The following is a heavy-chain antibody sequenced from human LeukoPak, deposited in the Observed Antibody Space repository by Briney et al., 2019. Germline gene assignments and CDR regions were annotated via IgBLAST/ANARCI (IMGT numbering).Heavy chain of an antibody. J-gene: IGHJ5*02. V-gene: IGHV4-4*07. CDR2: FYTSGST. Sequence: TSETLSLTCTVSGGSISSYYWSWIRQPAGKGLEWIGRFYTSGSTKYNPSLKSRVTMPEDTSKNQFSLKLSSVTAADTAVYYCARASGIDGSWFDPWGQGTLVTVSS. D-gene: IGHD1-26*01. CDR3: ARASGIDGSWFDP. CDR1: GGSISSYY.